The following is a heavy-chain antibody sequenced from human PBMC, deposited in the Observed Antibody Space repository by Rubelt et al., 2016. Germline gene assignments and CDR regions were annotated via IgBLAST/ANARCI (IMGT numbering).Heavy chain of an antibody. V-gene: IGHV4-59*06. D-gene: IGHD3-10*01. J-gene: IGHJ4*02. CDR3: ARGFGGSIDY. Sequence: QVQLQESGPGLVKPSETLSLSCTVSGGSISSYYWSWIRQHPGKGLDWVGYIYYSGNTYYNPSLKSRVTISRDTSKNQFSLNLSSVTAADTAVYYCARGFGGSIDYWGQGTLVTVSS. CDR2: IYYSGNT. CDR1: GGSISSYY.